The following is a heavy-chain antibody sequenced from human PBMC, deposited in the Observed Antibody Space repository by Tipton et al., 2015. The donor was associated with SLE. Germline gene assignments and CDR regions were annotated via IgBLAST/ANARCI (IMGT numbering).Heavy chain of an antibody. CDR1: GGSFSGYY. V-gene: IGHV4-34*01. J-gene: IGHJ4*02. D-gene: IGHD5-12*01. Sequence: TLSLTCAVYGGSFSGYYWSWIRLPPGKGLEWIGEINHSGSTNYNPSLKSRVTISVDTSKNQFSLKLSSVTAADTAVYYCARHPPRGGSGYALDNWGQGTLVTVSS. CDR3: ARHPPRGGSGYALDN. CDR2: INHSGST.